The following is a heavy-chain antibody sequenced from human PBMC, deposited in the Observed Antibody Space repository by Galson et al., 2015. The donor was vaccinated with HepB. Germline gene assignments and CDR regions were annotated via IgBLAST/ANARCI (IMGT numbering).Heavy chain of an antibody. Sequence: SLRLSCAASGFTFSGYAMHWVRQAPGKGLEWVAVISDDGSKKYYRDSVRGRFTISRDNSKNTLYLQMNSLRAEDTAVFYCAKDLEMAKIIDAFDNWGQGTMVTVSS. J-gene: IGHJ3*02. CDR2: ISDDGSKK. D-gene: IGHD5-24*01. CDR3: AKDLEMAKIIDAFDN. V-gene: IGHV3-30*18. CDR1: GFTFSGYA.